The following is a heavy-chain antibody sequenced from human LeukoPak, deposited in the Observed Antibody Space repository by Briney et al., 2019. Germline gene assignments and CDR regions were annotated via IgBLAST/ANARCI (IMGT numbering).Heavy chain of an antibody. D-gene: IGHD5-24*01. V-gene: IGHV4-59*08. CDR2: IYYSGST. CDR3: ARIEAVEMATID. J-gene: IGHJ4*02. Sequence: SETLSLTCTVSGGSISSYYWSWIRQPPGKGLEWIGYIYYSGSTSYNPSLKSRVTISVDTSKNQFSLKLSSVTAADTAVYYCARIEAVEMATIDWGQGTLVTVSS. CDR1: GGSISSYY.